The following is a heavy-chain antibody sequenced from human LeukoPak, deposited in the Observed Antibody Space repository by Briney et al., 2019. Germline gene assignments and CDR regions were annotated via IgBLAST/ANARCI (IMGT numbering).Heavy chain of an antibody. CDR2: INHSGST. D-gene: IGHD5-12*01. CDR1: GGSFSGYY. CDR3: ARGTVANDY. J-gene: IGHJ4*02. Sequence: PSETLSLTCAVYGGSFSGYYWSWIRQPPGKGLEWIGEINHSGSTNYNPSLKSRVTISVDTSKNQFSLKLCSVTAADTAVYYCARGTVANDYWGQGTLVTVSS. V-gene: IGHV4-34*01.